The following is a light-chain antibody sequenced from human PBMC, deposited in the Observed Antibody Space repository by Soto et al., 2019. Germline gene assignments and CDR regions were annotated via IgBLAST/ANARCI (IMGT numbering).Light chain of an antibody. Sequence: IHMTQSPSTLSASVRDIVTLTCLGSQSISSWLAWCQQKTGKAAKLLIYDASTMQSGVPSRFCGSGSGTEFTLTISSLQHDDFAAYYCQQYNRYSSWTFGQGTKVDIK. V-gene: IGKV1-5*01. CDR2: DAS. CDR3: QQYNRYSSWT. J-gene: IGKJ1*01. CDR1: QSISSW.